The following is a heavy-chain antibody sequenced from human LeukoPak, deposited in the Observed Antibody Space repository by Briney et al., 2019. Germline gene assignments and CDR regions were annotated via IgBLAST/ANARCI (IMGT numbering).Heavy chain of an antibody. CDR2: IIPIFGTA. CDR3: ARVGNPAGKDTAMVTGFDY. J-gene: IGHJ4*02. V-gene: IGHV1-69*05. CDR1: GGTFSSYA. D-gene: IGHD5-18*01. Sequence: GASVKVSCKASGGTFSSYAISLVRQAPGQGLERMGGIIPIFGTANYAQKFQGRVTITTDESTSTAYMELSSLRSEDTAVYYCARVGNPAGKDTAMVTGFDYWGQGTLVTVSS.